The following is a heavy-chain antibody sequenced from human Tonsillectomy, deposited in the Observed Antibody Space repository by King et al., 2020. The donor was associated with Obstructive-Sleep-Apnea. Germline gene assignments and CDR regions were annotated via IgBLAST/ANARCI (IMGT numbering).Heavy chain of an antibody. CDR1: GYNFPTYW. Sequence: QLVQSGAEVKKPGESLRISCKGSGYNFPTYWISWVRQMPGKGLEWMGRIDPRDSYTNYSPSFQGHVTISADKSINTAYLQWSSLKASDTAMYYCARKLKNYDFCNTYPYGMDVWGQGTTVTVS. CDR3: ARKLKNYDFCNTYPYGMDV. V-gene: IGHV5-10-1*01. J-gene: IGHJ6*02. CDR2: IDPRDSYT. D-gene: IGHD3-3*01.